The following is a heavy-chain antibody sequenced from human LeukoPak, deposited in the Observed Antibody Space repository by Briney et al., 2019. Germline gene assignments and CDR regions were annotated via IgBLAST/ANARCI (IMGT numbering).Heavy chain of an antibody. CDR3: ENLWELLTWAYFDN. CDR1: GFTFSSYS. V-gene: IGHV3-21*01. Sequence: GGSLRLSCAASGFTFSSYSMNWVRQAPGKGLEWVSSISSSSSYIYYADSVKGRFTISRDNAKNSLYLQMNSLRAEDTAVYYCENLWELLTWAYFDNWGQGTLVTVSS. J-gene: IGHJ4*02. CDR2: ISSSSSYI. D-gene: IGHD1-26*01.